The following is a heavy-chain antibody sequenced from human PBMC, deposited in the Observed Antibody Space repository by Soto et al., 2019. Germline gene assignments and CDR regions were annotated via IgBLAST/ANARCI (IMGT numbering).Heavy chain of an antibody. V-gene: IGHV4-59*08. CDR3: ARTDYVDYGPNYYYHMDV. CDR1: GGSISSYY. CDR2: IYYSGST. Sequence: PSETLSLTCTVSGGSISSYYWSWIRQPPGKGLEWIGYIYYSGSTNYNPSLKSRVTISVDTSKNQFSLKLSSVTAADTAVYYCARTDYVDYGPNYYYHMDVWGKGTTVPVSS. D-gene: IGHD4-17*01. J-gene: IGHJ6*03.